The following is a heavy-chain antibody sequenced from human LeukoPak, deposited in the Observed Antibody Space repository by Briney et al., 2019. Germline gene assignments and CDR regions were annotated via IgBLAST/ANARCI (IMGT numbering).Heavy chain of an antibody. V-gene: IGHV3-48*03. Sequence: QSGGSLRHSCAASGITLSSYEMNWVRQAPGTGLEWVSYIIGTGSTKYYADSVKGRFTISRDNAKNSVYLQMNSLRAEDTAVYYCAREFLDAFDIWGQGTMVTVSS. CDR3: AREFLDAFDI. J-gene: IGHJ3*02. CDR1: GITLSSYE. CDR2: IIGTGSTK.